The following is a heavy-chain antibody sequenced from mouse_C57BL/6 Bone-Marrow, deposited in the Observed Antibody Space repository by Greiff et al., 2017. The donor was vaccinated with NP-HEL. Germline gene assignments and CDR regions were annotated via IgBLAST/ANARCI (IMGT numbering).Heavy chain of an antibody. CDR1: GYTFTTYP. CDR3: ARRNYDYDEYYDV. J-gene: IGHJ1*03. Sequence: QVQLKQSGAELVKPGASVKLSCKASGYTFTTYPIEWMKQNHGKSLEWIGNFHPYNDDTKYNEKFKGKATLTVEKSSSTVYLELSLLTSDDSAVYYCARRNYDYDEYYDVWGTGTTVTVSS. D-gene: IGHD2-4*01. V-gene: IGHV1-47*01. CDR2: FHPYNDDT.